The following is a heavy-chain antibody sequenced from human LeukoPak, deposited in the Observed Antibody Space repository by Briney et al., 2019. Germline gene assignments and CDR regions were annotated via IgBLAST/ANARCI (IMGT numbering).Heavy chain of an antibody. CDR1: GGSISSSSYY. J-gene: IGHJ5*02. D-gene: IGHD3-3*01. CDR3: ARVRDFWSPTDP. Sequence: PSETLSLTCTVSGGSISSSSYYWGWIRQPPGKGLEWIGSIYYSGSTYYNPSLKSRVTISVDTSKNQFSLKLSSVTAADTAVYYCARVRDFWSPTDPWGQGTLVTVSS. V-gene: IGHV4-39*01. CDR2: IYYSGST.